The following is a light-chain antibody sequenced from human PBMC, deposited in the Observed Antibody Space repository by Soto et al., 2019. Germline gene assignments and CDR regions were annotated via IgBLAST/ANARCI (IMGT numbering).Light chain of an antibody. J-gene: IGKJ1*01. CDR2: KAS. V-gene: IGKV1-5*03. Sequence: DIQRTHSPSTLSASVGDSVTITCRASQSITSSLAWYQQKPGKAPKLLIYKASSLDSGVPSRFSGSGSGTEFTLTISSLQPDDFATYYCQQYNSYPWTFGQGTKVDIK. CDR3: QQYNSYPWT. CDR1: QSITSS.